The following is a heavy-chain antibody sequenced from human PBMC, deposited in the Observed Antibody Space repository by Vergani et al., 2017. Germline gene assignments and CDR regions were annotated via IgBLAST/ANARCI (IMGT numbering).Heavy chain of an antibody. CDR3: ARDRDLYCRSTTSCHNWFDP. CDR1: GAAIKDFY. J-gene: IGHJ5*02. V-gene: IGHV4-59*01. D-gene: IGHD2/OR15-2a*01. CDR2: VYYTGST. Sequence: QVQLPEPGPGLVKPSETLSLTCTVSGAAIKDFYWSWFRQPPGKGLEWIGYVYYTGSTTYNPSLKSRVTISVDTSNNQFSLRMTSLTAADTAIYYCARDRDLYCRSTTSCHNWFDPWGQGSLVTVSS.